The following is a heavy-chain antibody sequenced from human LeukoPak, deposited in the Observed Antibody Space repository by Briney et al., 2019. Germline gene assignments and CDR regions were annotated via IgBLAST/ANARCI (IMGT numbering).Heavy chain of an antibody. CDR1: GFTFSDYS. Sequence: GGSLRLSCAASGFTFSDYSMNWVRQAPGKGLEWVANIKQDGSEKYYVDSVKGRFTISRDNAKNSLYLQMNSLRAEDTAVYYCARDKIVGATYFDSWGQGTLVTVSS. CDR3: ARDKIVGATYFDS. CDR2: IKQDGSEK. V-gene: IGHV3-7*01. D-gene: IGHD1-26*01. J-gene: IGHJ4*02.